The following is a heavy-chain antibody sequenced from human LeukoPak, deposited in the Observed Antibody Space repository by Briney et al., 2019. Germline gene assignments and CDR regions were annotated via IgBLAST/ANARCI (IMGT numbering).Heavy chain of an antibody. CDR3: ARGRGAVAGQNANFDY. D-gene: IGHD6-19*01. V-gene: IGHV3-30*01. J-gene: IGHJ4*02. CDR1: GFTFSSYA. CDR2: ISYDGSNK. Sequence: GGSLRLSCAASGFTFSSYAMHWVRQAPGKGLEWVAVISYDGSNKYYADSVKGRFTISRDNSKNTLYLQMNSLRAEDTAVYYCARGRGAVAGQNANFDYWGQGTLVTVSS.